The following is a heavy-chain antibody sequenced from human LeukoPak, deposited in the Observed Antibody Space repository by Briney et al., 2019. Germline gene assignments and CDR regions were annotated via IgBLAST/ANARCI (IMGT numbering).Heavy chain of an antibody. CDR3: AKDRNLWELRFDY. J-gene: IGHJ4*02. V-gene: IGHV4-59*01. D-gene: IGHD1-26*01. Sequence: SETLSLTCTVSGGSISSYYWSWIRQPPGKGLEWIGYIYYSGSTNYNPSLKSRVTISVDTSKNQFSLKLSSVTAADTAVYYCAKDRNLWELRFDYWGQGTLVTVSS. CDR1: GGSISSYY. CDR2: IYYSGST.